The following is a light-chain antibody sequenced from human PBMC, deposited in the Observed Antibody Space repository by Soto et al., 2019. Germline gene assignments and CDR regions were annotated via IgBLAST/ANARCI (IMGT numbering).Light chain of an antibody. V-gene: IGKV1-5*01. Sequence: DIQMTQSPSTLSASVGDRVTITCRASQSISSWLAWYQQKPGKAPKLLIYDASSVESGVPSRFSGSGSGTESTHTISSLQPDDFATYYGQQYNSYWTVGQGTKVAIK. J-gene: IGKJ1*01. CDR3: QQYNSYWT. CDR2: DAS. CDR1: QSISSW.